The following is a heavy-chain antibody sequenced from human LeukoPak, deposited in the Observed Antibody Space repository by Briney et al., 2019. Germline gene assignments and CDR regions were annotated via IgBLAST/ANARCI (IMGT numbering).Heavy chain of an antibody. CDR2: IYYSGST. D-gene: IGHD2-15*01. Sequence: SETLSLTCTVSGASLNSGGYYWNWIRQPPGKEPEWIGYIYYSGSTNHNRSLKSRVTISVDTSKNQFSLKLTSVTAADTAVYYCAREGWDLWGRGTLVTVSS. CDR1: GASLNSGGYY. J-gene: IGHJ2*01. V-gene: IGHV4-61*08. CDR3: AREGWDL.